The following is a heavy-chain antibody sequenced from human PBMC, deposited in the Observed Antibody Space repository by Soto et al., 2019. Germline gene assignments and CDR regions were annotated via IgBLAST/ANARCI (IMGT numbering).Heavy chain of an antibody. J-gene: IGHJ5*02. Sequence: PSETLSLTCSVSGASVSGYYWSWVRQPPGKGLEWIGYIYYIGAYNYNPSLKSRVTISVDTSKNQFSLKLTSVTAADTAVYYCARTPETRDWLDPWGQGTLVTVSS. CDR3: ARTPETRDWLDP. D-gene: IGHD1-7*01. CDR2: IYYIGAY. CDR1: GASVSGYY. V-gene: IGHV4-59*02.